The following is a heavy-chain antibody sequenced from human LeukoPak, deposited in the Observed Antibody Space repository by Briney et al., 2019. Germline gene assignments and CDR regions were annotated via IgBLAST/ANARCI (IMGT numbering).Heavy chain of an antibody. D-gene: IGHD1-7*01. Sequence: GGSLRLSCAAAGFTFNIYAMNWVRPAPGKGREWVSTISGNGGSTSDADSVKGRFTISRDNSKNTLYLQMNSLRAEDTAFYYCAKVAGTTRGYYFDYWGQGTLVTVSS. J-gene: IGHJ4*02. CDR2: ISGNGGST. CDR3: AKVAGTTRGYYFDY. CDR1: GFTFNIYA. V-gene: IGHV3-23*01.